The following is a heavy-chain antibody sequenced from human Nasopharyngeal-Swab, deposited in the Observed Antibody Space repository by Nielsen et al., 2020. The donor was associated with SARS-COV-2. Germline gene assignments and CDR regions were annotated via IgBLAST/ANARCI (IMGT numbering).Heavy chain of an antibody. D-gene: IGHD3-3*01. J-gene: IGHJ4*02. Sequence: WIRQAPGKGLEWVSSISSSSSYIYYADSVKGRFTISRDNAKNSLYLQMNSLRAEDTAVYYCARAQNVLRFLEWTQPLDYWGQGTLVTVSS. CDR3: ARAQNVLRFLEWTQPLDY. V-gene: IGHV3-21*01. CDR2: ISSSSSYI.